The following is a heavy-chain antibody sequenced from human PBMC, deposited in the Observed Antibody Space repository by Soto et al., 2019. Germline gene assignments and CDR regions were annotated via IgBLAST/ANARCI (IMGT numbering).Heavy chain of an antibody. Sequence: KPSETLSLTCAVYCGSFSGYYWSWIRQPPGKGLEWIGEINHSGSTNYNPSLKSRVTISVDTSKNQFSLKLSSVTAADTAVYYCARGPLVAVDRYYYYGMDVWGQGTTVTVSS. CDR2: INHSGST. CDR3: ARGPLVAVDRYYYYGMDV. V-gene: IGHV4-34*01. D-gene: IGHD6-19*01. J-gene: IGHJ6*02. CDR1: CGSFSGYY.